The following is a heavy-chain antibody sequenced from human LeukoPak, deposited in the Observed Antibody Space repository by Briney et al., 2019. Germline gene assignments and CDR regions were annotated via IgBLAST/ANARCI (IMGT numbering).Heavy chain of an antibody. J-gene: IGHJ4*02. D-gene: IGHD2-15*01. CDR3: AKVSGGRGLSTKYYFDY. Sequence: ASVKVSCKASGYTFTSYGISWVRQAPGQGLEWMGWINPNSGGTNYAQKFQGRVTMTRDTSISTAYMELSRLRSDDTAVYYCAKVSGGRGLSTKYYFDYWGQGTLVTVSS. CDR2: INPNSGGT. V-gene: IGHV1-2*02. CDR1: GYTFTSYG.